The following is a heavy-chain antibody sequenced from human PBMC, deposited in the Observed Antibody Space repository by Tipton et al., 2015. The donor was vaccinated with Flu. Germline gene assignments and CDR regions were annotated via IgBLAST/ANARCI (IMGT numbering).Heavy chain of an antibody. CDR3: ARDRWGSLDF. V-gene: IGHV3-30*03. CDR2: MSYEGSKK. Sequence: RSLRLSCAASGFSFSDYGMHWVRQAPGKGLEWVAVMSYEGSKKFYGDPVKGRFTISRDYSKKMMYLQMDSLRGEDTAVYYCARDRWGSLDFWGQGTLVTVFS. J-gene: IGHJ4*02. CDR1: GFSFSDYG. D-gene: IGHD3-16*01.